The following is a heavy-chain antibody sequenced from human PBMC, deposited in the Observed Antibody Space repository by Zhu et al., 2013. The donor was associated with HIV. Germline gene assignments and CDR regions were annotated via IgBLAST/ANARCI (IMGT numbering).Heavy chain of an antibody. D-gene: IGHD3-9*01. CDR3: AKFVLRYFHP. Sequence: QVQLQQWGAGLLKPSETLSLTCAVYGGSFSSYYWSWIRQPPGKGLEWIGYIYPRGNSYVNPSLKSRVSMSMDTSRNQYSLKVTSVTAADTAVYYCAKFVLRYFHPWGQGILVTVSS. CDR1: GGSFSSYY. J-gene: IGHJ5*02. CDR2: IYPRGNS. V-gene: IGHV4-34*01.